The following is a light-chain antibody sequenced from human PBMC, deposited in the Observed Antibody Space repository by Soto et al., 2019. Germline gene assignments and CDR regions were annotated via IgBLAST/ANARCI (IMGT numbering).Light chain of an antibody. Sequence: DIQMTQSPSTLSASVGDRVTITCRASQSISSWLAWYQQKPGKAPNLLIYKASSLQSGVPSRFSGSGYGTEFTLTISSLQPDDFATYYCQQYNSNSPTFGQGTKVEIK. V-gene: IGKV1-5*03. CDR2: KAS. CDR3: QQYNSNSPT. J-gene: IGKJ1*01. CDR1: QSISSW.